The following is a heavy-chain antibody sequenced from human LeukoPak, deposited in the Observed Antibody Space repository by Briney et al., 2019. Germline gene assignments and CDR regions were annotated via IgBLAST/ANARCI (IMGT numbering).Heavy chain of an antibody. CDR3: ARGRDYGDYADY. D-gene: IGHD4-17*01. CDR1: GFIFSTYS. J-gene: IGHJ4*02. V-gene: IGHV3-48*01. Sequence: GGSLRLSCTASGFIFSTYSMRWVRQAPGKGLEWVSYISTTGAILYADSVKGRFTISRDNAKNSLYLQMNSLRAEDTAVYYCARGRDYGDYADYWGQGTLVTVSS. CDR2: ISTTGAI.